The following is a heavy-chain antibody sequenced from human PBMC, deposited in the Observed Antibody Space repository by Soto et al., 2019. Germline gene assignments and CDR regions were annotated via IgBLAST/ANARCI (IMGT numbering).Heavy chain of an antibody. Sequence: SGPTLVNPTQTLTLTCTFSGFSLSTSGMCVSWIRQPPGKALEWLALIDWDDDKYYSTSLKTRLTISKDTSKNQVVLTMTNMDPVDTSTYYCARASSCWYRSYYYYGMDVWGQGTSVTVSS. CDR3: ARASSCWYRSYYYYGMDV. CDR1: GFSLSTSGMC. V-gene: IGHV2-70*01. CDR2: IDWDDDK. D-gene: IGHD6-13*01. J-gene: IGHJ6*02.